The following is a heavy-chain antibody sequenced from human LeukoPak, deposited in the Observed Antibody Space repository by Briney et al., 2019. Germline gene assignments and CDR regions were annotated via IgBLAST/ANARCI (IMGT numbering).Heavy chain of an antibody. D-gene: IGHD5-12*01. Sequence: RGSLRLSCAASGFTFSSYAMNWVHQAPGKGLEWVSSISGSGGSTFYTDSVKGRFTISRDNSKNTLYLQMNSLRADDTAVYYCTRSFRGYDFYYFDYWGQGILVTVSS. CDR2: ISGSGGST. CDR1: GFTFSSYA. V-gene: IGHV3-23*01. J-gene: IGHJ4*02. CDR3: TRSFRGYDFYYFDY.